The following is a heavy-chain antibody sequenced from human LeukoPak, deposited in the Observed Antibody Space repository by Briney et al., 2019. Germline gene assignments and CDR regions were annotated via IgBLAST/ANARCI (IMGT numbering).Heavy chain of an antibody. D-gene: IGHD3-22*01. V-gene: IGHV3-23*01. CDR1: GFTFSSYA. Sequence: GGSLRLSCAASGFTFSSYAMSWVRQAPGKGLEWVSAISGSGGSTYYADSVKGRFTISRDNSKNTLYLQMNSLRTEDTAVYYCAKDLGDYDSSGYYYRQPFDYWGQGTLVTVSS. CDR2: ISGSGGST. J-gene: IGHJ4*02. CDR3: AKDLGDYDSSGYYYRQPFDY.